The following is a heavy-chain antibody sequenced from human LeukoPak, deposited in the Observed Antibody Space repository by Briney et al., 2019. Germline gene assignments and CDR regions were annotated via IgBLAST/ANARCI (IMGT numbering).Heavy chain of an antibody. CDR2: ISAYNGNT. CDR3: ARETRGFIAAAGYEDY. CDR1: GYTFTSYG. Sequence: ASVKVSCTASGYTFTSYGISWVRQAPGQGLEWMGWISAYNGNTNYAQKLQGRVTMTTDTSTSTAYMELRSLRSDDTAVYYCARETRGFIAAAGYEDYWGQGTLVTVSS. D-gene: IGHD6-13*01. V-gene: IGHV1-18*01. J-gene: IGHJ4*02.